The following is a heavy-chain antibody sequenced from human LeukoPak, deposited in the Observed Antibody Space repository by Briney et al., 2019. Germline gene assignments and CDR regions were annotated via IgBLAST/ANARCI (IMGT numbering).Heavy chain of an antibody. Sequence: PGGSLRLSCKASGFSIRQSSMSWVRQAPVKGLEWVASIRPDGSAVFNVDSVKGRFTFSRDNAKNSLDLQMNSLRAEDTALYYCAKFGLPYSIDLWGQGTMVTVSS. CDR2: IRPDGSAV. D-gene: IGHD3/OR15-3a*01. CDR3: AKFGLPYSIDL. V-gene: IGHV3-7*01. J-gene: IGHJ3*01. CDR1: GFSIRQSS.